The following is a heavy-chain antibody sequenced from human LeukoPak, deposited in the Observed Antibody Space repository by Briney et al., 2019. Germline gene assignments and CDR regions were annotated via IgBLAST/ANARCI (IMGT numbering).Heavy chain of an antibody. CDR3: ARVHVYGVNDHGQF. CDR1: GFTFSNYG. CDR2: ISYDGSNK. V-gene: IGHV3-30*03. Sequence: GGSLRLSCAASGFTFSNYGMHWVRQAPGKGLEWVAVISYDGSNKYYADSMKGRFTISRDNSKNTVYLQMNSLRAEDTAVYYCARVHVYGVNDHGQFWGQGKLATVTS. D-gene: IGHD4-23*01. J-gene: IGHJ4*02.